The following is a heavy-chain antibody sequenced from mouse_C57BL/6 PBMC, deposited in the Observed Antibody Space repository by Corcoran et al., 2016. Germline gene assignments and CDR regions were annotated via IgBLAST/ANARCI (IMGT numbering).Heavy chain of an antibody. D-gene: IGHD1-2*01. V-gene: IGHV1-26*01. Sequence: EVQLQQSGPELVKPGASVKISCKASGYTFTDYYMNWVKQSHGKSLEWIGDINPNNGGTSYNQKFKGKATLTVDKSSSTAYMELRSLTSEDSAVYYCARRAATWYFDVWGTGTTVTVSS. CDR1: GYTFTDYY. CDR2: INPNNGGT. J-gene: IGHJ1*03. CDR3: ARRAATWYFDV.